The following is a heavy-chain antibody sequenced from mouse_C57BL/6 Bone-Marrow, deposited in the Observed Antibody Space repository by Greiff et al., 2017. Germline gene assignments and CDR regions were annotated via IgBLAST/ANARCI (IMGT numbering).Heavy chain of an antibody. CDR3: ARVDWDVGFAY. CDR2: IYPGGGYT. D-gene: IGHD4-1*01. V-gene: IGHV1-63*01. J-gene: IGHJ3*01. Sequence: QVQLQQSGAELVRPGTSVKMSCKASGYTFTNYWIGWAKQRPGHGLEWIGDIYPGGGYTKYNEKFKGKATLTADTSSSTAYMQFSSLTSEDSAIYYCARVDWDVGFAYWGQGTLVTVSA. CDR1: GYTFTNYW.